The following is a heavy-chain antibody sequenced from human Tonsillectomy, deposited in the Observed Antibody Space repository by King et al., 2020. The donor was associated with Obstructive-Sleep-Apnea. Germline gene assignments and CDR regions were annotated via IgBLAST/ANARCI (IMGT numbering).Heavy chain of an antibody. CDR2: IWHDGSNE. D-gene: IGHD3-16*01. Sequence: VQLVESGGGVVQPGRSLRLSCTASGFTFSNYGMHWVRQAPGKGLEWVAFIWHDGSNEYYADSAKGRFTISRDNSKNTLYLQMNRLSAGDTAVYYCAKDLRYLGYYFDHWGQGTLVTVSS. CDR1: GFTFSNYG. V-gene: IGHV3-33*06. J-gene: IGHJ4*02. CDR3: AKDLRYLGYYFDH.